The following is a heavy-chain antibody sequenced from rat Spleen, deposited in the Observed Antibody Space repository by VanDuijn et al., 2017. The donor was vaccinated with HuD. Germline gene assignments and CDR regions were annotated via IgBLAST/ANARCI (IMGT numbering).Heavy chain of an antibody. D-gene: IGHD1-4*01. V-gene: IGHV5S23*01. CDR2: ISTGGGNT. J-gene: IGHJ1*01. CDR3: ARRTRVSHWYFDF. Sequence: EVQLVESGGGLVQPGNSLKLSCAASGFTFSDHNMAWVRQAPTKGLEWVASISTGGGNTYYRDSVKDRFTISRDNAKSTLYLQMDSLRSEDTATYYCARRTRVSHWYFDFWGPGTMVTVSS. CDR1: GFTFSDHN.